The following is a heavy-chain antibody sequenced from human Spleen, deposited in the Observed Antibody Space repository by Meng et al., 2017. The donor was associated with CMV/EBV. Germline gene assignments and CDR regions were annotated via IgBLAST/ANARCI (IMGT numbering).Heavy chain of an antibody. CDR1: GFTFSSYA. D-gene: IGHD2-2*01. Sequence: GGSLRLSCAASGFTFSSYAMHWVRQAPGKGLEWVAVISYDGSNKYYADSVKGRFTISRDNSKNTLYLQMNSLRAEDTAVYYCARPYCSSTSCQDYGMDVWGQGTTVTVSS. J-gene: IGHJ6*02. CDR3: ARPYCSSTSCQDYGMDV. CDR2: ISYDGSNK. V-gene: IGHV3-30-3*01.